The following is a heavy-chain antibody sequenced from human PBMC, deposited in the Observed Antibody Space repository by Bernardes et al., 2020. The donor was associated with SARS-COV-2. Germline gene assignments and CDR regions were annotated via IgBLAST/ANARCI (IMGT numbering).Heavy chain of an antibody. V-gene: IGHV3-23*01. CDR2: ISASGCTT. D-gene: IGHD5-12*01. Sequence: GSLRLSCATSGFTFSNNGMGWVRQAPGKGLEWVSSISASGCTTYYADSVKGRFTLSRDNSNNTLYLQLSSLRAEDTAIYFCAKCVYTSGYYGFDYWGQGSLVTVSS. J-gene: IGHJ4*02. CDR1: GFTFSNNG. CDR3: AKCVYTSGYYGFDY.